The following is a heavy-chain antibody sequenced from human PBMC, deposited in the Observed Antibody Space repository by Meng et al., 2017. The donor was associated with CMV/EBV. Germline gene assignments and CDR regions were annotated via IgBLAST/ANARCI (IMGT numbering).Heavy chain of an antibody. CDR2: INSDGSIT. CDR3: ARIGTCLTTRHDN. D-gene: IGHD1-14*01. J-gene: IGHJ4*02. CDR1: GFTFDNFW. Sequence: GGSLRLSCVASGFTFDNFWMHWVRQAPGKGPVWVSVINSDGSITNYADSVKGRFTITRDNAKNTLHLQMNSLTAEDSALYYCARIGTCLTTRHDNWGQGTLVTVSS. V-gene: IGHV3-74*01.